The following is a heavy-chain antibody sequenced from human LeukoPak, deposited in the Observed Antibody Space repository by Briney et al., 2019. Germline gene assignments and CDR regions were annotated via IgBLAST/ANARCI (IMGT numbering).Heavy chain of an antibody. Sequence: PGGSLRLSCAASGFTFSSYGMHWVRQAPGKGLEWVAVISYDGSNKYYADSVKGRLTISRDNSKNTLYLQMNSLRAEDTAVYYCAKSDPYGDYPGHYWGQGTLVTVSS. J-gene: IGHJ4*02. CDR1: GFTFSSYG. CDR2: ISYDGSNK. V-gene: IGHV3-30*18. CDR3: AKSDPYGDYPGHY. D-gene: IGHD4-17*01.